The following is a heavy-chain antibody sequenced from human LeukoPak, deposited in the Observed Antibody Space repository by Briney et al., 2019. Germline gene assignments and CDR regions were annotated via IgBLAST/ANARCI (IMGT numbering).Heavy chain of an antibody. J-gene: IGHJ6*02. Sequence: GGSLRLSCAASGFTFSSYGMHLVRQAPGKGLEWVAVIWYDGSNKYYADSVKGRFTISRDNSKNTLYLQMNSLRAEDTAVYYCARDKYCSSTSCYTRGDYYYGMDVWGQGTTVTVSS. CDR2: IWYDGSNK. CDR1: GFTFSSYG. V-gene: IGHV3-33*01. CDR3: ARDKYCSSTSCYTRGDYYYGMDV. D-gene: IGHD2-2*02.